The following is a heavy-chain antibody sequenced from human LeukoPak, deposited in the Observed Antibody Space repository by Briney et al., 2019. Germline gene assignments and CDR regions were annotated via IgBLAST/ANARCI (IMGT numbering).Heavy chain of an antibody. D-gene: IGHD6-19*01. J-gene: IGHJ4*02. V-gene: IGHV3-23*01. Sequence: GGSLRLSCVASGFTFSSYAMTWVRQAPGKGLEWVSTISGSDYSTYYADSVKGRFTISRDNSKNTLYLQMNSLRAEDTAVYYCARGSGNLDFWGQGTLVTVSS. CDR3: ARGSGNLDF. CDR2: ISGSDYST. CDR1: GFTFSSYA.